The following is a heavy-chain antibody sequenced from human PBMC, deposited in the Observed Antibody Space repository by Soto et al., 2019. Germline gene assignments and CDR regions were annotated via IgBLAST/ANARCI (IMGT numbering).Heavy chain of an antibody. CDR2: IYPGDSDT. J-gene: IGHJ4*02. CDR1: GYSFTSYW. V-gene: IGHV5-51*01. CDR3: ARLGIAADGHFEY. D-gene: IGHD6-13*01. Sequence: GESLQISCKGSGYSFTSYWIGCVRQMPGKSLEWMGIIYPGDSDTRYSPSFQGQVTISADKSISTAYLQWSSLKASDTAMYYCARLGIAADGHFEYWGKGTLVTVSS.